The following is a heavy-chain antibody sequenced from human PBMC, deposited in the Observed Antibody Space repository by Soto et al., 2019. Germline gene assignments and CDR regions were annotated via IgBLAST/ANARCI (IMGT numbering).Heavy chain of an antibody. CDR3: AKGKTTGWYYFDY. CDR2: ISSYNGDT. J-gene: IGHJ4*02. V-gene: IGHV1-18*04. CDR1: GYTFSSYG. D-gene: IGHD6-19*01. Sequence: QVQLVQSGGEVTKPGASVKVSCKASGYTFSSYGITWVRQAPGQGLEWMGWISSYNGDTNYAQKFQGRLTLTTDTSTRTTYMELKSLRSDDTAIYYCAKGKTTGWYYFDYWGQGTLVTVSS.